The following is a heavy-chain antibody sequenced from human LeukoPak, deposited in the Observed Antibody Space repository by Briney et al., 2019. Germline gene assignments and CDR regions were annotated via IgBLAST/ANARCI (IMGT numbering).Heavy chain of an antibody. CDR2: IYTSGST. D-gene: IGHD2-15*01. CDR3: ARDSWVVAATYYYYYGMDV. Sequence: SETLSLTCTVSGGSISSYYWSWIRQPAGKGPEWIGRIYTSGSTNYNPSLKSRVTMSVDTSKNQFSLKLSSVTAADTAVYYCARDSWVVAATYYYYYGMDVWGQGTTVTVSS. J-gene: IGHJ6*02. V-gene: IGHV4-4*07. CDR1: GGSISSYY.